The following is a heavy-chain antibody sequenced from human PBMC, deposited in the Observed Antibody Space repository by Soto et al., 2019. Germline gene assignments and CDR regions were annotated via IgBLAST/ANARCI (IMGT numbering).Heavy chain of an antibody. CDR1: GFTFTTYA. CDR2: ISNDGRGK. CDR3: ARDQCFGGGRSCYYFDF. Sequence: SCKASGFTFTTYAIHWVRQAPGKGLEWVAVISNDGRGKYYADSVKGRFTISRDNSKNTLYLQMNSLRSDDTAVYYCARDQCFGGGRSCYYFDFWGQGTLVTVSS. D-gene: IGHD2-15*01. V-gene: IGHV3-30*04. J-gene: IGHJ4*02.